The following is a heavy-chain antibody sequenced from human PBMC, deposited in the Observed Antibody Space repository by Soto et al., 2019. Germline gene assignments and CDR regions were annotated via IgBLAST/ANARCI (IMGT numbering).Heavy chain of an antibody. CDR2: IDGDGGST. CDR3: AKVVKMATVRGYFDY. CDR1: RFTFRGFG. Sequence: PGGSLRLSCAASRFTFRGFGMSWVRQAPGKGLEWVSAIDGDGGSTYYADSVKGRFIISRDNSKNTLYLEMNSLRDEDTAVYYCAKVVKMATVRGYFDYWGQGTVVTVSS. J-gene: IGHJ4*02. D-gene: IGHD4-4*01. V-gene: IGHV3-23*01.